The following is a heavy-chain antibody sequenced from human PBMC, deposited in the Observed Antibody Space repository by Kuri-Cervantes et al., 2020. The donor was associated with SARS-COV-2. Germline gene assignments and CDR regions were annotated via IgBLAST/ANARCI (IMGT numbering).Heavy chain of an antibody. J-gene: IGHJ6*02. CDR2: INHSGST. V-gene: IGHV4-34*01. D-gene: IGHD3-22*01. CDR3: AIGRYDYDRRGRGV. CDR1: GGSFSGYS. Sequence: SETLSLTCAAYGGSFSGYSWSWIRQPPGKGLEWIGEINHSGSTNYNPSLKSRVTISVDTSKNQFSLKLCSVTAADTAVYYCAIGRYDYDRRGRGVWGQGTTVTVSS.